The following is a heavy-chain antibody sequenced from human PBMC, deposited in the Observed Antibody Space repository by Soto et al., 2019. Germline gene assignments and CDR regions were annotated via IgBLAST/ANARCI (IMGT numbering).Heavy chain of an antibody. CDR2: ITSRGTYI. CDR3: ATAPTNFFGSGSHLDY. D-gene: IGHD3-10*01. V-gene: IGHV3-21*01. Sequence: EVQLVESGGGLVKPGGSLRLSCAASGFTFINYSMNWVRQAPGKGLEWVSSITSRGTYIYYADSVKGRFTISRDNANNSLFLQMNSLRAEDTAVYYCATAPTNFFGSGSHLDYWGQGTLVTVSP. J-gene: IGHJ4*02. CDR1: GFTFINYS.